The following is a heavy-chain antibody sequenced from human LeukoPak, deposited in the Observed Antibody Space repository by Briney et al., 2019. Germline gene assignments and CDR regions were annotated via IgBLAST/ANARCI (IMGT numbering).Heavy chain of an antibody. J-gene: IGHJ5*02. CDR1: GGSISSYY. CDR3: ARQPPYGDYISSSWFDP. Sequence: PSETLSLTCTVSGGSISSYYWSWIRQPAGKGLEWIGRIYTSGSTNYNPSLKSRVTMSVDTSKNQFSLKLSSVTAADTAVYYCARQPPYGDYISSSWFDPWGQGTLVTVSS. CDR2: IYTSGST. V-gene: IGHV4-4*07. D-gene: IGHD4-17*01.